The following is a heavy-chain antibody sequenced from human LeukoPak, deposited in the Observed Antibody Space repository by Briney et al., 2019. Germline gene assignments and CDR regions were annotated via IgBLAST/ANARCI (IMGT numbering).Heavy chain of an antibody. CDR3: ARAMGTYYFDY. J-gene: IGHJ4*02. CDR1: GLTFSSYA. V-gene: IGHV3-23*01. CDR2: ISGSGGST. Sequence: GGSLRLSCAASGLTFSSYAMSWVRQAPGKGLEWVSAISGSGGSTDYADSVKGRFTISRDNSKNMLYLQMNSLRAEDTAVYYCARAMGTYYFDYWGQGTLVTVSS. D-gene: IGHD7-27*01.